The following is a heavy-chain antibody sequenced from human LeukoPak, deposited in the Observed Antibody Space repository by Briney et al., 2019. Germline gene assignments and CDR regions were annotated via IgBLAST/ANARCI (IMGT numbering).Heavy chain of an antibody. V-gene: IGHV1-18*01. CDR2: ISAYNGNT. CDR3: ARGYYGSGSPLDYYYYGMDV. CDR1: GYTFTSYG. D-gene: IGHD3-10*01. Sequence: ASVKVSCKASGYTFTSYGISWVRQAPGQGLEWMGWISAYNGNTNYAQKLQGRVTMTTDTSTSTAYMELRSLRSDDTAVYCCARGYYGSGSPLDYYYYGMDVWGQGTTVTVSS. J-gene: IGHJ6*02.